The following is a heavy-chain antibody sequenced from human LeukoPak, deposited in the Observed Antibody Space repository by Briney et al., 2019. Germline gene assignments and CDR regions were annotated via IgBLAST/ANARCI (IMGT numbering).Heavy chain of an antibody. Sequence: SETLSLTCAVYGGSFSGYYWSWIRQPPGKGLEWIGEINHSGSTNYNPSLKSRVTISVDTSKNQFSLKLSSVTAADTAVYYCARYSAAVAGTADYWGQGTLVTVSS. J-gene: IGHJ4*02. D-gene: IGHD6-19*01. V-gene: IGHV4-34*01. CDR1: GGSFSGYY. CDR3: ARYSAAVAGTADY. CDR2: INHSGST.